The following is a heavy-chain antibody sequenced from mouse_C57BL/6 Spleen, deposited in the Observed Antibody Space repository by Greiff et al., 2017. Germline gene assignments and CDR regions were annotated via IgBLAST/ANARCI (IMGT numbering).Heavy chain of an antibody. CDR2: IYPGDGDT. V-gene: IGHV1-82*01. D-gene: IGHD4-1*01. J-gene: IGHJ2*01. Sequence: QVQLQQSGPELVKPGASVKISCKASGYAFSSSWMNWVKQRPGKGLEWIGRIYPGDGDTNYNGQFKGKATLTADKSSSTAYMQLSSLTSEDSAVYFCARRELGSYYFDYWGQGTTLTVSS. CDR1: GYAFSSSW. CDR3: ARRELGSYYFDY.